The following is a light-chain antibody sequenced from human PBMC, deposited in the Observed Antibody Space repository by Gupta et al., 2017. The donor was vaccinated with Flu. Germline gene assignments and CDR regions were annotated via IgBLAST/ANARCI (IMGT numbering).Light chain of an antibody. J-gene: IGLJ2*01. CDR3: QSADSTGTYVV. CDR1: TLSNQY. Sequence: SYELTQPPSVSVSPGQTARITCSGVTLSNQYSYWYQQKPGQAPVLVIYKDTERPSGVPERFSGSSSGTTVTLTISGVQAEDEAAYYCQSADSTGTYVVFGGGTKLTVL. V-gene: IGLV3-25*03. CDR2: KDT.